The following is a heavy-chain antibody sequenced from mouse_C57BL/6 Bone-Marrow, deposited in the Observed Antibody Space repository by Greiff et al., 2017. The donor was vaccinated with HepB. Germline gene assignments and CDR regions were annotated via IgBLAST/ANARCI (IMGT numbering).Heavy chain of an antibody. CDR1: GYSITSGYY. D-gene: IGHD1-1*01. Sequence: DVKLQESGPGLVKPSQSLSLTCSVTGYSITSGYYWNWIRQFPGNKLEWMGYISYDGSNNYNPSLKNRISITRDTSKNQFFLKLNSVTTEDTATYYCAKLLRFYWGQGTTLTVSS. CDR3: AKLLRFY. CDR2: ISYDGSN. V-gene: IGHV3-6*01. J-gene: IGHJ2*01.